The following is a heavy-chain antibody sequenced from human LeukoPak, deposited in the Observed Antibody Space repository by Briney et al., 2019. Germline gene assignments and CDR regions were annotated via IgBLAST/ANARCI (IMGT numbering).Heavy chain of an antibody. Sequence: GASVKVSCKVSGYTLTELSMHWVRQAPGKGLEWMGGFDPEDGETIYAQKFQGRVTMTEDTSTDTAYMELSSLRSEDAAVYYCARVGFAYTTAKYYFDYWGQGTLVTVSS. CDR2: FDPEDGET. D-gene: IGHD2-2*02. V-gene: IGHV1-24*01. J-gene: IGHJ4*02. CDR1: GYTLTELS. CDR3: ARVGFAYTTAKYYFDY.